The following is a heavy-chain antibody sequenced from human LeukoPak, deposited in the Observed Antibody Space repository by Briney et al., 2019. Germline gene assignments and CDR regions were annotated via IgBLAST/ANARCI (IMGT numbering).Heavy chain of an antibody. D-gene: IGHD3-10*01. J-gene: IGHJ4*02. V-gene: IGHV4-34*01. CDR1: GGSFSGYY. CDR3: ARSMVRGAGQNDY. Sequence: SETLSLTCAVYGGSFSGYYWSWIRQPPGKGLEWIGEINHSGSTNYNPSLKSRVTISVDTSKNQFSLKLSSVTAADTAVYYCARSMVRGAGQNDYWGQGTLVTVSS. CDR2: INHSGST.